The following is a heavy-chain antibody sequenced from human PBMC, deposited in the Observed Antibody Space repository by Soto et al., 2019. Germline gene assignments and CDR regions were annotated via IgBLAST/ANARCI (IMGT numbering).Heavy chain of an antibody. J-gene: IGHJ4*02. CDR3: AKWEYYYDSSGYGGWLTPLAHFDY. CDR1: GFTFSSYA. Sequence: EVQLLESGGGLVQPGGSLRLSCAASGFTFSSYAMSWVRQAPGKGLEWVSAISGSGGSTYYADSVKGRFTISRDNSKNTLYLQMNSLRAEDTAVYYCAKWEYYYDSSGYGGWLTPLAHFDYWGQGTLVTVSS. D-gene: IGHD3-22*01. CDR2: ISGSGGST. V-gene: IGHV3-23*01.